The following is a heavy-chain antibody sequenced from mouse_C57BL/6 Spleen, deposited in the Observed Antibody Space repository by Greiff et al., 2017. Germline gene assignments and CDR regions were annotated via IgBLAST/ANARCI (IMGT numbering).Heavy chain of an antibody. V-gene: IGHV3-6*01. J-gene: IGHJ2*01. CDR3: ARAPRQLYFDY. Sequence: VQLQQSGPGLVKPSQSLSLTCSVTGYSITSGYYWNWIRQFPGNKLEWMGYISYDGSNNYNPSLKNRISITRDTSKNQFFLKLNSVTTEDTATYYCARAPRQLYFDYWGQGTTLTVSS. CDR2: ISYDGSN. D-gene: IGHD3-2*01. CDR1: GYSITSGYY.